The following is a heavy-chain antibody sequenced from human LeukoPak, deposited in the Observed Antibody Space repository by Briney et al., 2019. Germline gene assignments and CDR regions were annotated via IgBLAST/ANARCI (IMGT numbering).Heavy chain of an antibody. CDR1: GFTFSSYG. CDR2: ISYDGSNK. D-gene: IGHD5-12*01. J-gene: IGHJ6*02. Sequence: PGGSLRLSCAASGFTFSSYGMHWVRQAPGKGLEWVAVISYDGSNKYYADSVKGRFTISRDNSKNTLYLQMNSLRAEDTAVYYCAKDRPRFVDSDRLYGMDVWGQGTTVTVSS. CDR3: AKDRPRFVDSDRLYGMDV. V-gene: IGHV3-30*18.